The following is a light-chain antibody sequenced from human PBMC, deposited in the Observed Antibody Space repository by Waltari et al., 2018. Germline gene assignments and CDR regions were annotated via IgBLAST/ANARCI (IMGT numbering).Light chain of an antibody. CDR2: GAS. V-gene: IGKV3-20*01. Sequence: EIVLTQSPGTLSLSPGERATLSCRASQSVSSNYLAWFQQKPGQAPRLLIYGASRRATGIPDRFSGSGSGTDFTLTISSLQPEDFATYYCQQSFSTPLTFGGGTKVEIK. J-gene: IGKJ4*01. CDR3: QQSFSTPLT. CDR1: QSVSSNY.